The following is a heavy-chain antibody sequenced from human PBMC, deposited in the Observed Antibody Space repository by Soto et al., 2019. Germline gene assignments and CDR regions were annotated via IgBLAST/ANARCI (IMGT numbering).Heavy chain of an antibody. D-gene: IGHD1-20*01. CDR1: GFTFSSYA. CDR3: AKGGNSNDNHFDY. CDR2: ISGSGGTT. V-gene: IGHV3-23*01. Sequence: EVQLLESGGGLVQPGGSLRLSCAASGFTFSSYAMSWVRQAPGTGLGWGSAISGSGGTTYYPGSVKGRFTLSRDNCKNTQYLETNSLSAEATAVYYCAKGGNSNDNHFDYWGQGTLVTVSS. J-gene: IGHJ4*02.